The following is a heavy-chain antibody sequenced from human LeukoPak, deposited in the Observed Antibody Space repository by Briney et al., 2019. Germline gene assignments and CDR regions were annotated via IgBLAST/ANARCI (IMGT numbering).Heavy chain of an antibody. D-gene: IGHD3-9*01. V-gene: IGHV1-2*02. CDR1: GYTFTGYY. CDR3: ARGGISVYDILTGYYHFDY. CDR2: INPNSGGT. J-gene: IGHJ4*02. Sequence: ASVKVSCKASGYTFTGYYMHWVRQAPGQGLEWMGWINPNSGGTNYAQKFQGRVTMTRDTSISTAYMELSRLRSDDAAVYYCARGGISVYDILTGYYHFDYWGQGTLVTVSS.